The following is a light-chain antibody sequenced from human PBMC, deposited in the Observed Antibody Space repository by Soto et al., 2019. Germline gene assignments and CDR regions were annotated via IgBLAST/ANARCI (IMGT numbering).Light chain of an antibody. CDR3: GTWDSSLSAGV. J-gene: IGLJ2*01. CDR2: DNN. Sequence: QSVLTQPPSVSAAPGQKVTISCSGSSSNIGNNYVSWYQQLPGTAPKLLIYDNNKRPSGIPDRFSGSKSGTSATLGITGLQTWDEADYYCGTWDSSLSAGVLGGGTKLTVL. CDR1: SSNIGNNY. V-gene: IGLV1-51*01.